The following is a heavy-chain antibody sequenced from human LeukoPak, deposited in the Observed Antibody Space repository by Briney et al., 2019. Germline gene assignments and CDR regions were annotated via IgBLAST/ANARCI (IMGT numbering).Heavy chain of an antibody. CDR3: ARGTLHMVRGVIAPYYYMDV. V-gene: IGHV4-34*01. CDR2: IDHSGST. Sequence: SETLSLTWAVYGGSFSGYYWSWIRQPPGKGLEWIGEIDHSGSTNYNPSLKSRVTISVDTSKNQFSLKLSSVTAADTAVYCCARGTLHMVRGVIAPYYYMDVWGKGTTVTVSS. J-gene: IGHJ6*03. CDR1: GGSFSGYY. D-gene: IGHD3-10*01.